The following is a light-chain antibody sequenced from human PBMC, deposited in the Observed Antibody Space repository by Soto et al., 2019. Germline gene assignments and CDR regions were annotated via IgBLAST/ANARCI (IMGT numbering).Light chain of an antibody. CDR1: QSVSSY. CDR2: DAS. J-gene: IGKJ1*01. V-gene: IGKV3-11*01. CDR3: HQRTDWPPET. Sequence: EIVLTQSPATLSSSPGERATLSCRASQSVSSYLAWYQQKPGQAPRLLIYDASNRATGIPARFSGSGSGTDFTLTISSLEPEDFAVYYCHQRTDWPPETFGQGTKVEIK.